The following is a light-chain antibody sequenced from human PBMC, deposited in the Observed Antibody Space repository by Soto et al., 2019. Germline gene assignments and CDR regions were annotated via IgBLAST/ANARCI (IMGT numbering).Light chain of an antibody. J-gene: IGKJ2*01. CDR2: GAS. V-gene: IGKV3-15*01. CDR1: QSVSSN. CDR3: QQYNNWPYT. Sequence: EIVMTQSPATLSVSPGERATLSCRASQSVSSNLGWYQQKPGQAPILLIYGASARATGFPVRFSGSGSGTEFTLTISSLQSEDFAVYYCQQYNNWPYTFGQGTKLEIK.